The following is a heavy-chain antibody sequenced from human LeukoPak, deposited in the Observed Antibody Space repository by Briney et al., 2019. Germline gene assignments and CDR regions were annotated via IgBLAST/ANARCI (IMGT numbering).Heavy chain of an antibody. CDR3: ARCPPKPMVRENYFDY. J-gene: IGHJ4*02. Sequence: GGSLRLSCAASGFTFSSYGMHWVRQAPGKGLEWVAVIWYDGSNKYYADSVKGRFTISRDNSKNTLYLQMNSLRAEDTAVYYCARCPPKPMVRENYFDYWGQGTLVTVSS. V-gene: IGHV3-33*01. CDR1: GFTFSSYG. D-gene: IGHD3-10*01. CDR2: IWYDGSNK.